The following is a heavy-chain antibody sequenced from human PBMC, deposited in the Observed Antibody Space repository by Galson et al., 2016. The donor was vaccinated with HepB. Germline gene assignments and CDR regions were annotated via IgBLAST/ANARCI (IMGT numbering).Heavy chain of an antibody. V-gene: IGHV3-48*01. CDR3: ARDPSYYSGMDV. J-gene: IGHJ6*02. CDR1: GFTFISYN. Sequence: RLYCAASGFTFISYNMNWVRQAPGKVLEWISYISSSGGTIYYADSVKVRFTISRDNAKNSLYLQMNSLRAEDSAVYYCARDPSYYSGMDVWGQGTTVTVSS. CDR2: ISSSGGTI.